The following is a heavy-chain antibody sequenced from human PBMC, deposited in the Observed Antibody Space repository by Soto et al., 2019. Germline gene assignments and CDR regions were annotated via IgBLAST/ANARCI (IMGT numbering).Heavy chain of an antibody. J-gene: IGHJ4*02. D-gene: IGHD2-2*02. CDR2: INPNGDT. V-gene: IGHV4-34*02. CDR3: ARLAEENAVLGPAPIGLDY. CDR1: GGSLSGYY. Sequence: QVQLQQWGAGLLKPSETLSLTCTVFGGSLSGYYWTWLRQSPGKGLEWIGEINPNGDTNYSPSLKSRVTMSVDTSKTQFCLKLHSVTAADTAVYYCARLAEENAVLGPAPIGLDYWGQGTLVTVS.